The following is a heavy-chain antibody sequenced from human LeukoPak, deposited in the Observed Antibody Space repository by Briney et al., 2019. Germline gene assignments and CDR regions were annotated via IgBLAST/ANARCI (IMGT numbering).Heavy chain of an antibody. J-gene: IGHJ4*02. D-gene: IGHD5-12*01. CDR3: AKDLESDDSGYDMYYFDY. CDR2: ISSSSSYI. V-gene: IGHV3-21*01. CDR1: GFTFSSYS. Sequence: GGSLRLSCAASGFTFSSYSMNWVRQAPGKGLEWVSSISSSSSYIYYADSVKGRFTISRDNAKNSLYLQMNSLRAEDTAVYYCAKDLESDDSGYDMYYFDYWGQGTLVTVSS.